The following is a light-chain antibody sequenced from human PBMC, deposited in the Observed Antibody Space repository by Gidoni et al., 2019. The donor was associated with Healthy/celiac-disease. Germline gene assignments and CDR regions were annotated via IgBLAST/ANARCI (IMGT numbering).Light chain of an antibody. CDR3: QQYGSSPLT. CDR2: GAS. V-gene: IGKV3-20*01. Sequence: EIVFTQSPGTLSLSPGERAPLSCRASQSGSSSYLAWYQQKPGQAPRLLIYGASSRATGIPDRFSGSGSGTDFTLTISRLEPEDFAVYYCQQYGSSPLTFGGGTKVEIK. CDR1: QSGSSSY. J-gene: IGKJ4*01.